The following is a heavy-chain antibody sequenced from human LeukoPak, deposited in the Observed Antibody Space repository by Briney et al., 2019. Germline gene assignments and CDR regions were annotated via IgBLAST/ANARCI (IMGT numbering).Heavy chain of an antibody. J-gene: IGHJ4*02. CDR1: GFTFSSYG. Sequence: GGSLRLSCAASGFTFSSYGMHWVRQAPGKGLEWVAFIRYDGSNKYYADSVKGRFTISRDNSKNTLYLQMNSLRAEDTAVYYCAKTIIAARPHYFDYWGQGTLVTVSS. CDR3: AKTIIAARPHYFDY. V-gene: IGHV3-30*02. D-gene: IGHD6-6*01. CDR2: IRYDGSNK.